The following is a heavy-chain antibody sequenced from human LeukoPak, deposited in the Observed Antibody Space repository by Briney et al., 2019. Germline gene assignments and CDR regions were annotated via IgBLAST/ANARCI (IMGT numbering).Heavy chain of an antibody. D-gene: IGHD3-10*01. Sequence: SETLSLTCAVYGGSFSGYYWGWIRQPPGKGLEWIGEINHSGSTNYNPSLKSRVTISVDTSKNQFSLKLSSVTAADTAVYYCARHLPRKVLGGNYFDYWGQGTLVTVSS. CDR3: ARHLPRKVLGGNYFDY. J-gene: IGHJ4*02. CDR1: GGSFSGYY. CDR2: INHSGST. V-gene: IGHV4-34*01.